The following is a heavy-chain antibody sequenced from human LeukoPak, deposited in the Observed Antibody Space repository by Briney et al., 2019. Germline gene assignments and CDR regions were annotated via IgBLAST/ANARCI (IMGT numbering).Heavy chain of an antibody. Sequence: ASVKVSCKASGYTFTGYYMHWVRQAPGQGLEWMVWINPNSGGTNYAQKFQGRVTMTRDTSISTAYMELSRLRSDDTAVYYCARDFRYSYGPNDAFDIWGQGTMVTVSS. V-gene: IGHV1-2*02. CDR3: ARDFRYSYGPNDAFDI. J-gene: IGHJ3*02. D-gene: IGHD5-18*01. CDR2: INPNSGGT. CDR1: GYTFTGYY.